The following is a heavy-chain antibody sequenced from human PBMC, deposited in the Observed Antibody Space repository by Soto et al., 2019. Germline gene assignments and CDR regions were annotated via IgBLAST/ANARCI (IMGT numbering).Heavy chain of an antibody. D-gene: IGHD3-22*01. CDR2: INHSGST. CDR1: GGSFIGDY. V-gene: IGHV4-34*01. CDR3: ARGHYYDSSGYYDVSFDY. J-gene: IGHJ4*02. Sequence: SETLSLTCAVYGGSFIGDYWSWIRQPPGKGLEWIGEINHSGSTNYNPSLKSRVTISVDTSKNQFSLKLSSVTAADTAVYYCARGHYYDSSGYYDVSFDYWGQGTLVTVSS.